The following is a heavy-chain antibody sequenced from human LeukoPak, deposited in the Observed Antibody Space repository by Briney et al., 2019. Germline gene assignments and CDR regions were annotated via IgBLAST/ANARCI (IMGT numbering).Heavy chain of an antibody. Sequence: SGGSLRLSCAASGFTFSSYVMSWVRQAPGKGLEWVSVISGSGGSKNYADSVKGRFTISRDNSKNTLYLQMNSLRAEDTAVYYCAKGIAVAGTGNPPDYWGQGTLVTVSS. V-gene: IGHV3-23*01. CDR2: ISGSGGSK. J-gene: IGHJ4*02. D-gene: IGHD6-19*01. CDR3: AKGIAVAGTGNPPDY. CDR1: GFTFSSYV.